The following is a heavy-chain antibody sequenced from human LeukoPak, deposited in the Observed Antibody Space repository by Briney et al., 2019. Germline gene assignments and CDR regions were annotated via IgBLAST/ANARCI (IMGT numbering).Heavy chain of an antibody. CDR1: GGTFSSYA. CDR2: IIPIFGTA. Sequence: SVKVSCKASGGTFSSYAISWVRQAPGQGLEWMGGIIPIFGTANYAQKFQGRVTITADESTSTAYMELSSLRSEDTAVYYCARDRGSGAYYYGMDVWGQGTTVTVSS. J-gene: IGHJ6*02. D-gene: IGHD2-15*01. CDR3: ARDRGSGAYYYGMDV. V-gene: IGHV1-69*13.